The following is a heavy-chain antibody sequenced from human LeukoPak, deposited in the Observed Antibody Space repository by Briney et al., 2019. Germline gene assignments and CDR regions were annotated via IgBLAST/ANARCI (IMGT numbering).Heavy chain of an antibody. CDR1: GYTFSGTGWY. CDR3: ARDGPAQMVDFDY. Sequence: ASVKVSCKASGYTFSGTGWYLYWLRRAPGQGLECMGWIYPYTGATHYAQKFQGRVAMTRDTSISTAYMELSRLRPDDTAVYYRARDGPAQMVDFDYWGQGTLVTVSS. J-gene: IGHJ4*02. V-gene: IGHV1-2*02. CDR2: IYPYTGAT. D-gene: IGHD3-10*01.